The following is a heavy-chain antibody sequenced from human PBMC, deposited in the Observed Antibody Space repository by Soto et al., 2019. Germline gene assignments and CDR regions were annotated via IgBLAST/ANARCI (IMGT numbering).Heavy chain of an antibody. V-gene: IGHV4-30-4*01. Sequence: QVQLPESGPGLVKPSQTLSLPCPVSGGSISSDYYWSWIRQPPGKGLQWNGDIHHSGSTHYHTSLKRRVTRSVDTAKNQFSLKLSSGTAADTAGYYCYGVDVGGQGTTVTVS. CDR1: GGSISSDYY. CDR2: IHHSGST. J-gene: IGHJ6*02. CDR3: YGVDV.